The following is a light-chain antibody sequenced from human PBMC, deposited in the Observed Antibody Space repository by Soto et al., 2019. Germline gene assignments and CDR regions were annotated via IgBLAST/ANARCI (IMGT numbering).Light chain of an antibody. CDR1: QSISNN. Sequence: EIVLTQSPATLSLSPGERATLSGMASQSISNNLAWYQQKPGQAPRLVIYSAFTRATGIPARFSGSGSGTEFTLTISSLQSEDFAVYYCQQYNKWPPWTFGQGTKVDIK. CDR3: QQYNKWPPWT. J-gene: IGKJ1*01. CDR2: SAF. V-gene: IGKV3-15*01.